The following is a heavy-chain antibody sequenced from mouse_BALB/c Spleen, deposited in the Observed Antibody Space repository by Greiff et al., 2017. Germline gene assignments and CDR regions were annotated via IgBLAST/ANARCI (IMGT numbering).Heavy chain of an antibody. V-gene: IGHV3-2*02. CDR2: ISYSGST. Sequence: EVQLQESGPGLVKPSQSLSLTCTVTGYSITSDYAWNWIRQFPGNKLEWMGYISYSGSTSYNPSLKSRISITRDTSKNQFFLQLNSVTTEDTATYYCARCDYRYFDVWGAGTTVTVSS. CDR3: ARCDYRYFDV. CDR1: GYSITSDYA. J-gene: IGHJ1*01.